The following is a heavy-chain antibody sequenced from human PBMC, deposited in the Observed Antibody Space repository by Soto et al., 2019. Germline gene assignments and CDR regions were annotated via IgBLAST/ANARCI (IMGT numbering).Heavy chain of an antibody. CDR1: GGTFSSYA. V-gene: IGHV1-69*06. CDR2: IIPIFGTA. Sequence: QVQLVQSGAEVKKPGSSVKVSCKASGGTFSSYAISWVRQAPGQGLEWMGGIIPIFGTANYAQKFQGRVTITADKSTSTAYMELSSLRSEATAVYYCASRTITAYSRGWYQPFDHWGQGTLVTVS. CDR3: ASRTITAYSRGWYQPFDH. J-gene: IGHJ5*02. D-gene: IGHD6-19*01.